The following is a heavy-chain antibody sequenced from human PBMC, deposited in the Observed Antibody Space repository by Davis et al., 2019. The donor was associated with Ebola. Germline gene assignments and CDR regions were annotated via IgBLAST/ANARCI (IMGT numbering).Heavy chain of an antibody. J-gene: IGHJ4*02. Sequence: ASVKVSCKTSGYTFTSYGISWVRQAPGQGPEWMGWISAYNGDTKYLQRLQGRVTMTIDTSTNTAYMELRSLRSDDTAEYYCARGRNGGWDCDYWGQGTRVTVSS. CDR2: ISAYNGDT. V-gene: IGHV1-18*01. CDR3: ARGRNGGWDCDY. CDR1: GYTFTSYG. D-gene: IGHD6-19*01.